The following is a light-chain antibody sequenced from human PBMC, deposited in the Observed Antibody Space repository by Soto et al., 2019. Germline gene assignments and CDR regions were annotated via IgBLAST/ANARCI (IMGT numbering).Light chain of an antibody. Sequence: DIQMTQSPSSLSASVGDRVTITCRASQDIRNSLAWYQQKPGKVPELLIYLASTVQLGVPSRFSGSGSGTDFTLTITSLQPEDVATYYCQKYDRAPFTFGPWTKVDIK. J-gene: IGKJ3*01. CDR2: LAS. V-gene: IGKV1-27*01. CDR3: QKYDRAPFT. CDR1: QDIRNS.